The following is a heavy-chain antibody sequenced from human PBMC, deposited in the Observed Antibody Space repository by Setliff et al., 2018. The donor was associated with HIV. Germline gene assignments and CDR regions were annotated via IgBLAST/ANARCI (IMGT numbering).Heavy chain of an antibody. CDR1: GDSVSSASYY. D-gene: IGHD2-21*02. J-gene: IGHJ6*03. CDR2: IYYSGTT. V-gene: IGHV4-61*01. Sequence: SETLSLTCTVSGDSVSSASYYWSWIRQPPGKGLEWIGYIYYSGTTKYNPSLKSRVTTSVDTSKNQFSLKLSSVTAADTAVYYCARGVLITKRVTQTGGYYYYTDVWGKGTTVTVSS. CDR3: ARGVLITKRVTQTGGYYYYTDV.